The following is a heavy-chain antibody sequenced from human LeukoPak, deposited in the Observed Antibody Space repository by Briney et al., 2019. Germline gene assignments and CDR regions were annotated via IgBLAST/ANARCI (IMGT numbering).Heavy chain of an antibody. CDR3: ARVRGITSMAFLDY. J-gene: IGHJ4*02. CDR2: IHSSGNT. V-gene: IGHV4-4*07. Sequence: SETLSLTCTVSGXSISNYYWIWIRQPAGKGLEWVGRIHSSGNTNYNPSLKSRVTMSVDTSKNQFSLKLTSVTAADTAVYYCARVRGITSMAFLDYWGRGTLVTVSS. CDR1: GXSISNYY. D-gene: IGHD3-16*01.